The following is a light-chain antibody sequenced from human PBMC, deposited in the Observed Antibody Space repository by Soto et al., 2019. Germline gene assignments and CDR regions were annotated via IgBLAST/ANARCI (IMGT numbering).Light chain of an antibody. CDR1: QIISTY. J-gene: IGKJ1*01. V-gene: IGKV1-39*01. CDR3: QQTYSAPPT. Sequence: IQMTQSPSSLSSSFVDRVTITCRASQIISTYLNWYQQRAGLAPRLLIYAASSLQSGVPPRFSGSGSGTDFTLTISSLQPEDFATYFCQQTYSAPPTFGQGTKVDIK. CDR2: AAS.